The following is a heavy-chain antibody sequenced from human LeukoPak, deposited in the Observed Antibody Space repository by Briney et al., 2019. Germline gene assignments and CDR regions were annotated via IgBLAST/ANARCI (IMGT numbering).Heavy chain of an antibody. CDR3: ARGSSDFWSGSTTVFDY. J-gene: IGHJ4*02. Sequence: PSETLSLTCAVYGGSFSGYYWSWIRQPPGKGLEWIGYIYYSGSTNYNPSLKSRVTISVDTSKNQFSLKLSSVTAADTAVYYCARGSSDFWSGSTTVFDYWGQGTLVTVSS. CDR2: IYYSGST. V-gene: IGHV4-59*01. CDR1: GGSFSGYY. D-gene: IGHD3-3*01.